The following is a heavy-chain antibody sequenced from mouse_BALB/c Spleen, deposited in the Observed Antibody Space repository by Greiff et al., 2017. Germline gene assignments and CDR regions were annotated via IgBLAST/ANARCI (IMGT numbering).Heavy chain of an antibody. J-gene: IGHJ3*01. CDR2: IRHKANGYTT. CDR1: GFTFTDYY. Sequence: EVHLVESGGGLVQPGGSLRLSCATSGFTFTDYYMSWVRQPPGKALEWLGFIRHKANGYTTEYSASVKGRFTISRDNSQSILYLQMNTLRAEDSATYYCARDRSWFAYWGQGTLVTVSA. V-gene: IGHV7-3*02. CDR3: ARDRSWFAY.